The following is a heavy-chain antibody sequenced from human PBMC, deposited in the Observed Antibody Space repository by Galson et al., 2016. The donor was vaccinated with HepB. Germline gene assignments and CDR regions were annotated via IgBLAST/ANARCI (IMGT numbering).Heavy chain of an antibody. CDR1: GFTFSNHW. V-gene: IGHV3-7*01. CDR2: LNQDGSQK. D-gene: IGHD2-2*01. J-gene: IGHJ3*02. Sequence: SLRLSCAASGFTFSNHWLSWVRQATGKGLEWVANLNQDGSQKNYVDSVKGRFTIPRDNAKNSVFLQMSGLGAEDMAVYLCARPRPEGRAYDIWGQGAMVTVSS. CDR3: ARPRPEGRAYDI.